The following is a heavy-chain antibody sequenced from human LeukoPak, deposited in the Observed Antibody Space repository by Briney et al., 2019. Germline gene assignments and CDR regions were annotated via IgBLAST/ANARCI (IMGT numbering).Heavy chain of an antibody. CDR3: ARGSRGDGAAFDI. CDR1: GYSISSGYF. D-gene: IGHD7-27*01. CDR2: IYHSGST. Sequence: SETLSLTCTVSGYSISSGYFWAWIRQPPGKGLEWIGNIYHSGSTFYNPSLKSQVTISVDTSKNQFSLKLITMTAADTAVYYCARGSRGDGAAFDIWGQGTTVTVSS. J-gene: IGHJ3*02. V-gene: IGHV4-38-2*02.